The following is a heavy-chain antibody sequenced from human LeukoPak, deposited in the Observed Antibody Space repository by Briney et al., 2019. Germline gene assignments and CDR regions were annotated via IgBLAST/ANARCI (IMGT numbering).Heavy chain of an antibody. CDR2: ISYDEGNK. CDR1: GFTFSSYG. J-gene: IGHJ4*02. V-gene: IGHV3-30*18. CDR3: AKAGGYSFGYVY. D-gene: IGHD5-18*01. Sequence: GGSLRLSCAASGFTFSSYGMHWVRQAPGKGLEWLALISYDEGNKYYADSVRGRFTISRGNSKSTLYLQMNSLRAEDTAGYYCAKAGGYSFGYVYWGQGTLVTVSS.